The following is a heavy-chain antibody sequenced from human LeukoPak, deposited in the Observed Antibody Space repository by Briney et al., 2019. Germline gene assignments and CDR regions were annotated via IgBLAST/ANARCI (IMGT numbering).Heavy chain of an antibody. J-gene: IGHJ4*02. CDR3: AKVGAVVPAALVDNYFDY. CDR1: GFTFSSYA. Sequence: GGSLRLSCAASGFTFSSYAMSWVRQAPGKGLEWVSAISGSGGSTYYADSVKGRFTISRDNSKNTLYLQMNSLRVEDAAVYYCAKVGAVVPAALVDNYFDYWGQGTLVTVSS. CDR2: ISGSGGST. D-gene: IGHD2-2*01. V-gene: IGHV3-23*01.